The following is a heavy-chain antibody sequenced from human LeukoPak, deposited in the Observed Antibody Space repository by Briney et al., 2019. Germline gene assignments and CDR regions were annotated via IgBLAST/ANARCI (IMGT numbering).Heavy chain of an antibody. Sequence: EASVKVSCKASGGTSNSHAISWVRQAPGQGLEWMGRIIPNLGTTNRAQNLQDRVTLTADKSTNTAYMELTSLTSDDTAVYYCATTNDGGGYQWGDFFDFWGQGTLVTVSS. D-gene: IGHD3-22*01. CDR2: IIPNLGTT. CDR1: GGTSNSHA. J-gene: IGHJ4*02. CDR3: ATTNDGGGYQWGDFFDF. V-gene: IGHV1-69*04.